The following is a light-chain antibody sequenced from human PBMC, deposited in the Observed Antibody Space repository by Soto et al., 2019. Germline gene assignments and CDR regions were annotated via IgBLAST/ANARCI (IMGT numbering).Light chain of an antibody. CDR2: WAS. V-gene: IGKV4-1*01. Sequence: DIVMTQSPDSLAVSLGERATINCKSSQSVLHSSNNKNYLAWYQQKPGQPPNLLIYWASTRESGVPDRFSGSGSGTDFALTIGSLQAEDVAVSYCPQYYSSPLAVGGGTKVEIK. J-gene: IGKJ4*01. CDR1: QSVLHSSNNKNY. CDR3: PQYYSSPLA.